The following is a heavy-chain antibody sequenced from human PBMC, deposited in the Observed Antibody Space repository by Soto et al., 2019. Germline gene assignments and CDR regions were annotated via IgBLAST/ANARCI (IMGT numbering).Heavy chain of an antibody. CDR1: GGSFSGYY. J-gene: IGHJ4*01. V-gene: IGHV4-34*01. Sequence: SETLSLTCAVYGGSFSGYYWSWIRQPPGKGLEWIGEINHSGSTNYNPSLKSRVTMSLDTSKNQFSLKLSSVTAADTAVYYCARVDGSGTFSFFDSWGHGTLVTVSS. CDR2: INHSGST. D-gene: IGHD3-10*01. CDR3: ARVDGSGTFSFFDS.